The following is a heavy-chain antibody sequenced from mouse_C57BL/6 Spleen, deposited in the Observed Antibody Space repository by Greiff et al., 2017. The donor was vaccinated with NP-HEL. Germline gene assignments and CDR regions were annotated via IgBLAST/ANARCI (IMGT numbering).Heavy chain of an antibody. CDR1: GYTFTSYW. D-gene: IGHD1-1*01. CDR2: IYPGSGST. CDR3: ARGSLAY. J-gene: IGHJ3*01. V-gene: IGHV1-55*01. Sequence: QVQLKESGAELVKPGASVKMSCKASGYTFTSYWITWVKQRPGQGLEWIGDIYPGSGSTNYNEKFKSKATLTVDTSSSTAYMQLSSLTSEDSAVYYCARGSLAYWGQGTLVTVSA.